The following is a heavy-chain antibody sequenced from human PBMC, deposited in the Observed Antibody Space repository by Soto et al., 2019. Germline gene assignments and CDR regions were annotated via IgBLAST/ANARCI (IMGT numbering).Heavy chain of an antibody. V-gene: IGHV3-53*02. D-gene: IGHD4-17*01. CDR1: GLTVRSNY. CDR2: IYSGGSI. CDR3: ARATTATTWFNY. Sequence: QLVETGGGLIQPGGSLRLSCAASGLTVRSNYMSWVRQAPGKGLEWVSIIYSGGSIYHTDSVKGRFTISTDNSQNKLFLQMNDLRVEDTAVYYCARATTATTWFNYWGQGTLVTVSS. J-gene: IGHJ4*02.